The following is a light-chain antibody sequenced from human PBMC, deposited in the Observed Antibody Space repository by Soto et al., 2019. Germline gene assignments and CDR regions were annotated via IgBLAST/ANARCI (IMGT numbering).Light chain of an antibody. CDR3: RQYNSYRA. CDR2: KAS. CDR1: QSIDTW. V-gene: IGKV1-5*03. J-gene: IGKJ1*01. Sequence: DIQMTQPPSTLSASVGDRVTITCRASQSIDTWLAWHQQKPGQVPKLLISKASSLESGVPSRFSGSGSGTEFTLTISSLQPDDSATYYCRQYNSYRAFGQGTKVDIK.